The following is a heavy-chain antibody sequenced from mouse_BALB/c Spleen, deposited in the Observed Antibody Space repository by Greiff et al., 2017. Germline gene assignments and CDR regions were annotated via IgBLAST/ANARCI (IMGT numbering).Heavy chain of an antibody. CDR1: GYTFTSYW. J-gene: IGHJ1*01. CDR3: ARPIYYDYDWYFDV. Sequence: QVQLQQSGAELARPGASVKLSCKASGYTFTSYWMQWVKQRPGQGLEWIGAIYPGDGDTRYTQKFKGKATLTADKSSSTAYMQLSSLASEDSAVYYCARPIYYDYDWYFDVWGAGTTVTVSS. D-gene: IGHD2-4*01. CDR2: IYPGDGDT. V-gene: IGHV1-87*01.